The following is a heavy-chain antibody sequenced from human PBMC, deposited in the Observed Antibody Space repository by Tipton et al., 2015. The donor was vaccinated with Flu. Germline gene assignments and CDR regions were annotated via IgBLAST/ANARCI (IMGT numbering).Heavy chain of an antibody. J-gene: IGHJ4*02. D-gene: IGHD3-22*01. CDR2: IYPGDSET. CDR3: ARGREYYDSSGYFPDYFDY. Sequence: QLVQSGAVVKKPGGSLMISCKGSGYTFTSYWIAWVRQLPGKGLEWMGTIYPGDSETTYSPSFQGQVSISVDKSISTAFLQWSSLEASDTAMYYCARGREYYDSSGYFPDYFDYWGQGTLVTVSS. CDR1: GYTFTSYW. V-gene: IGHV5-51*01.